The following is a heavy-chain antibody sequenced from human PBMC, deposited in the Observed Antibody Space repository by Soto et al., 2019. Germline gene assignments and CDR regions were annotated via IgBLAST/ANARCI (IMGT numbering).Heavy chain of an antibody. CDR1: GFTFDTYG. CDR2: ISYEGSNT. D-gene: IGHD1-1*01. J-gene: IGHJ6*02. Sequence: QVHLVESGGGVVQPGKSLRLSCVASGFTFDTYGIHWVRQAPGKGLQWVALISYEGSNTYYADSVRGRFTISRDNSKNTLYLQMNTLRPEDTGVYYCARVTPGNNLYYFSGFDFWGQGTSVTVSS. V-gene: IGHV3-30-3*01. CDR3: ARVTPGNNLYYFSGFDF.